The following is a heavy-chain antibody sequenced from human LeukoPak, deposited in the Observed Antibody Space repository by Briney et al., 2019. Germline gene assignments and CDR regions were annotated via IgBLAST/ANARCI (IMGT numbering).Heavy chain of an antibody. CDR2: ISGSGGST. CDR3: AKDLEPFGEFFFYYYGMDV. D-gene: IGHD3-10*01. V-gene: IGHV3-23*01. CDR1: GFTFSIYP. Sequence: GGSLRLSCAASGFTFSIYPMSWVRQAPGKGLEWVSAISGSGGSTYYADSVKGRFTISRDNSKNTLYLQMNSLRAEDTAVYYCAKDLEPFGEFFFYYYGMDVWGQGTTVTVSS. J-gene: IGHJ6*02.